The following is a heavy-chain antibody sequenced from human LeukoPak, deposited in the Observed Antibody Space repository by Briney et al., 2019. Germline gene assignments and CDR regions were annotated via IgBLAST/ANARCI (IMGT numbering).Heavy chain of an antibody. Sequence: HPGGFLRLSCAASGFTFSDFTMSWVRQAPGKGLEWLSYISVTSNTIYYADSVRGRFTISRDNADNSLFLQMKSLRVDDTAVYYCARLERNKNWYFDVWGRGTLITVFS. CDR3: ARLERNKNWYFDV. J-gene: IGHJ2*01. CDR1: GFTFSDFT. V-gene: IGHV3-48*01. CDR2: ISVTSNTI. D-gene: IGHD1/OR15-1a*01.